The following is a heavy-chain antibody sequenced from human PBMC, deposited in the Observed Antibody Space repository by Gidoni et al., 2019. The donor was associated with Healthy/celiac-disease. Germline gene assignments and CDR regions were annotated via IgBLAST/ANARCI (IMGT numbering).Heavy chain of an antibody. V-gene: IGHV4-59*01. CDR2: IYYSGST. Sequence: RQPPGKGPEWIGYIYYSGSTNYNPSLKSRVTISVDTSKNQFSLKLSSVTAADTAVYYCARDSYDFWSGSNYYYMDVWGKGTTVTVSS. J-gene: IGHJ6*03. CDR3: ARDSYDFWSGSNYYYMDV. D-gene: IGHD3-3*01.